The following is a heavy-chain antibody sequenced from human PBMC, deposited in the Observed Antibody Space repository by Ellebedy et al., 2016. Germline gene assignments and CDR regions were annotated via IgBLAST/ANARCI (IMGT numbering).Heavy chain of an antibody. D-gene: IGHD3-16*02. CDR2: IFSNDEK. Sequence: SGPTLVKPTETLTLTCTVSGFSLSNARMGVSWIRQPPGKALEWLAHIFSNDEKSYSTSLKSRLTISKDTSKSQVVLTMTNMDPVDTATYYCARNSMDYVWGSYRSLYYFDYWGQGTLVTVSS. J-gene: IGHJ4*02. CDR3: ARNSMDYVWGSYRSLYYFDY. CDR1: GFSLSNARMG. V-gene: IGHV2-26*01.